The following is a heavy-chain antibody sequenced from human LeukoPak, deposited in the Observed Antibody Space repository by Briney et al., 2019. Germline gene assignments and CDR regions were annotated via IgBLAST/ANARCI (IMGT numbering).Heavy chain of an antibody. J-gene: IGHJ4*02. CDR2: IYPGDSHT. V-gene: IGHV5-51*01. CDR1: GYSFTNSW. Sequence: GESLRISCKGSGYSFTNSWIGWVRQMPGKGLEWMGIIYPGDSHTRYSPSFQGQVTISVDKSISTAYLQWSSLKASDTAMYFCAKRHGFDGSGSYSDYWGQGTLVTVSS. CDR3: AKRHGFDGSGSYSDY. D-gene: IGHD3-10*01.